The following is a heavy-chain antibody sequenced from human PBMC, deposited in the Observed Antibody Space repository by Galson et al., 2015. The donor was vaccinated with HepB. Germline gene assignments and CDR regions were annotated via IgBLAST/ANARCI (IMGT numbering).Heavy chain of an antibody. CDR3: AGTHYDRTGSTKRNNGMGV. V-gene: IGHV6-1*01. CDR2: TYYGSRWYN. D-gene: IGHD3-22*01. J-gene: IGHJ3*01. Sequence: SCAISGDSASSNSVAWNWIRQSPSRGLEWLGRTYYGSRWYNDYAVSVKSRITINADTSKNQFSLQLNSVIPEDTAVYYCAGTHYDRTGSTKRNNGMGVWGQGTMVTVSS. CDR1: GDSASSNSVA.